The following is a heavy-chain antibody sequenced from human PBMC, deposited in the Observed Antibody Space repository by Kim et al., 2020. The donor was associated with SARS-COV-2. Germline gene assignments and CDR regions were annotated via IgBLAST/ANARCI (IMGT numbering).Heavy chain of an antibody. Sequence: GGSLRLSCAASGFTFGDYAMHWVRQAPGKGLEWVSGISWNSGSIGYADSVKGRFTISRDNAKNSLYLQMNSLRAEDTALYYCAKDTSERLIDLGYNWNRGQAFDIWGEGTMVTVSS. J-gene: IGHJ3*02. CDR2: ISWNSGSI. CDR1: GFTFGDYA. CDR3: AKDTSERLIDLGYNWNRGQAFDI. D-gene: IGHD1-20*01. V-gene: IGHV3-9*01.